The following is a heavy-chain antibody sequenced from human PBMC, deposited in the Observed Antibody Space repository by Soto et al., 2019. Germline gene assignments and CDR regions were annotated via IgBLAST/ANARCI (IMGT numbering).Heavy chain of an antibody. J-gene: IGHJ3*02. V-gene: IGHV3-23*04. D-gene: IGHD2-8*02. CDR2: ISGSGGST. CDR3: AKSLVGFYAFDI. Sequence: VQLVESGGGVVQPGRSLRLSCAASGFTFSSYGMHWVRQAPGKGLEWVSAISGSGGSTYYADSVKGRFTISRDNSKNTLYLQMNSLRAEDTAVYYCAKSLVGFYAFDIWGQGTMVTVSS. CDR1: GFTFSSYG.